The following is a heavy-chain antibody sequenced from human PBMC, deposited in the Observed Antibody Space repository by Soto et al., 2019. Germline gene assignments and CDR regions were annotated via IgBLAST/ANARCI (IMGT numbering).Heavy chain of an antibody. CDR3: ARDHSSSWYNSLPY. CDR2: IYYSGST. J-gene: IGHJ4*02. Sequence: QLQLQESGPGLVKPSETLSLTCTVSGGSISSSSYYWGWIRQPPGKGLEWIGSIYYSGSTYYNPSLKSRVTISVDTSKNQFSLKLSSVTAADTAVYYCARDHSSSWYNSLPYWGQGTLVTVSS. V-gene: IGHV4-39*01. CDR1: GGSISSSSYY. D-gene: IGHD6-13*01.